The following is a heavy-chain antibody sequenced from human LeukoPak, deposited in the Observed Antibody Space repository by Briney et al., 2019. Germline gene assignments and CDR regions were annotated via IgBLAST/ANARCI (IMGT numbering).Heavy chain of an antibody. D-gene: IGHD6-13*01. J-gene: IGHJ4*02. CDR2: IIPIFGTA. V-gene: IGHV1-69*05. CDR1: GYTFTSYG. CDR3: ARQSSSWFDY. Sequence: ASVKVSCKASGYTFTSYGISWVRQAPGQGLEWMGGIIPIFGTANYAQKFQGRVTITTDESTSTAYMELSSLRSEDTAVYYCARQSSSWFDYWGQGTLVTVSS.